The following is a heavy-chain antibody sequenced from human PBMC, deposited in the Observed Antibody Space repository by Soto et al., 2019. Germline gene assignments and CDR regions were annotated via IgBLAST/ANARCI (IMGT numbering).Heavy chain of an antibody. D-gene: IGHD6-19*01. V-gene: IGHV5-10-1*03. Sequence: EVQLVQSGAEVKKPGESLRISCKGSGYSFTSYWISWVRQMPGKGLEWMGRIDPSDSYTNYSPSFQGHATISADKSISTAYLQWSSLKASDTAMYYCARQQGGYSSGWYKAEYFQHWGQGTLVTVSS. CDR2: IDPSDSYT. CDR3: ARQQGGYSSGWYKAEYFQH. J-gene: IGHJ1*01. CDR1: GYSFTSYW.